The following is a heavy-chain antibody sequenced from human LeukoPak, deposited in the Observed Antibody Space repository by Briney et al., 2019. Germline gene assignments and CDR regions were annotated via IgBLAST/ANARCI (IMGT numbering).Heavy chain of an antibody. CDR1: GFTFSSYA. D-gene: IGHD6-19*01. Sequence: GGSLRLSCAASGFTFSSYAMSWVRQAPGKGLEWVSGISGSGGSTYYADSVKGRFTISRDNAKDSLYLQMNSLRAEDTAVYYCAREMLAAVAAQSWGQGTLVTVSS. CDR3: AREMLAAVAAQS. CDR2: ISGSGGST. V-gene: IGHV3-23*01. J-gene: IGHJ5*02.